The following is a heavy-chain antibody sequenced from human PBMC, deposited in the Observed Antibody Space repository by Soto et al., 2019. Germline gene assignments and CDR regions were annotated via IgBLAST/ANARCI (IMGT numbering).Heavy chain of an antibody. V-gene: IGHV3-11*06. Sequence: GGSLRLSCAASGFTFSDYYMSWIRQAPGKGLEWVSYISSSSVYTNYADSVRGRFTISRDNAKNSLYLQMNSLRAEDTGVYYCARDAPDDSSSTAYYYYGMDVWGRGTTVTVSS. D-gene: IGHD6-6*01. CDR3: ARDAPDDSSSTAYYYYGMDV. J-gene: IGHJ6*02. CDR2: ISSSSVYT. CDR1: GFTFSDYY.